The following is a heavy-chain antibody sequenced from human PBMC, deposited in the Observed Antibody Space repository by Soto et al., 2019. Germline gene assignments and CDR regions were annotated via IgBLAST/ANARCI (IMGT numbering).Heavy chain of an antibody. CDR1: GFTFSNYS. J-gene: IGHJ6*02. V-gene: IGHV3-21*01. CDR3: AREYTAWPLAYGLDV. Sequence: GGSLRLSCVGSGFTFSNYSINWVRQAPGKGLEWVSSISSRSDIYYADSVKGRFSISRDNAKNSVSLQMNSLRAEDTAVYYCAREYTAWPLAYGLDVWGQGTTVTLSS. D-gene: IGHD2-2*02. CDR2: ISSRSDI.